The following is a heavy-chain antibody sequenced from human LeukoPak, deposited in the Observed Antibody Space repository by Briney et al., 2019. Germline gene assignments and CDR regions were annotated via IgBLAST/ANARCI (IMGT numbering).Heavy chain of an antibody. CDR3: ARMGDSSGYYFRRVEYFQH. CDR1: GFTFSSYW. V-gene: IGHV3-7*01. Sequence: QPGGSLRLSCAASGFTFSSYWMSWVRQAPGKGLEWVANINQDGSEKYYVDSVKGRFTISRDNAKNSLYLQMNSLRAEDTAVYYCARMGDSSGYYFRRVEYFQHWGQGTLVTVSS. J-gene: IGHJ1*01. D-gene: IGHD3-22*01. CDR2: INQDGSEK.